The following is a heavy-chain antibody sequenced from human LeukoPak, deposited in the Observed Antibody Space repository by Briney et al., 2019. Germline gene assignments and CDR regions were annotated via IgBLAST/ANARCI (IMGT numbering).Heavy chain of an antibody. Sequence: SETLSLTCAVSGGSISSHYWSWIRQPPGKGLEWIGDIYYSGSTNYNPSLKTRITISVDTSKNQFSLTLSSVTAADTAVYYCARGGYSCGWYFRWFPPGGQGTLGTVSS. V-gene: IGHV4-59*11. D-gene: IGHD6-19*01. J-gene: IGHJ5*02. CDR1: GGSISSHY. CDR2: IYYSGST. CDR3: ARGGYSCGWYFRWFPP.